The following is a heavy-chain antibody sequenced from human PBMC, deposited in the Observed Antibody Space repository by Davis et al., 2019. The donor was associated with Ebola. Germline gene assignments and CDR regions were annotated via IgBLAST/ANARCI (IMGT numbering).Heavy chain of an antibody. V-gene: IGHV3-7*03. J-gene: IGHJ5*02. CDR1: GFTFSTYW. D-gene: IGHD2-15*01. CDR3: AKEAFAGSTRIDWFDP. Sequence: GESLKISCAASGFTFSTYWMSWVRQAPGKGPEWVANIKEDGSDKYYVDSVKGRFTISRDNAKNSLYLQMSSLRVEDTAVYYCAKEAFAGSTRIDWFDPWGQGILVTVSS. CDR2: IKEDGSDK.